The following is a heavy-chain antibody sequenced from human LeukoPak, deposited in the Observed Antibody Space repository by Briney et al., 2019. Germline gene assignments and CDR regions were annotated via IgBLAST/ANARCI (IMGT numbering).Heavy chain of an antibody. D-gene: IGHD3-10*01. CDR3: ARAYYYGSGSYGLDY. CDR2: IYYSGST. J-gene: IGHJ4*02. V-gene: IGHV4-59*01. CDR1: GGSISSYY. Sequence: SSETLSLTCTVSGGSISSYYWSWIRQPPEKGLEWIGYIYYSGSTNYNPSLKSRLTISVDASKNQFSLKLTSVTAADTAVYYCARAYYYGSGSYGLDYWGQGTLVTVSS.